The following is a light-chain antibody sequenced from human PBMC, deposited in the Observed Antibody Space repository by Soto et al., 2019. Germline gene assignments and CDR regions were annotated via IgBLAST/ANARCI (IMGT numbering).Light chain of an antibody. CDR2: DDN. CDR1: SGSIATSY. J-gene: IGLJ3*02. CDR3: QSYGSGNWV. Sequence: QSVSESPGKTVTISCTRNSGSIATSYVQWYQQRPDSAPTTIIYDDNQRPSGVPVRFSGSIDSSSNSASLTISGLKTEDEADYYCQSYGSGNWVFGGGTKVTVL. V-gene: IGLV6-57*03.